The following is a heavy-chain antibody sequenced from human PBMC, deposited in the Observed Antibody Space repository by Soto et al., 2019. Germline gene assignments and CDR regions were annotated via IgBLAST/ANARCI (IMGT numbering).Heavy chain of an antibody. Sequence: EVLLLESGGGLVQPGGSLRLSCAASAFTFGTYATTWVRQAPGRGLEWVSGIDAGSGKIFYADSVKGRFSISRDNSKNTLYLQMNSLRAEDTAFYCCTTWDGYADVWGQGTTVTVSS. CDR2: IDAGSGKI. D-gene: IGHD2-15*01. CDR1: AFTFGTYA. J-gene: IGHJ6*02. V-gene: IGHV3-23*03. CDR3: TTWDGYADV.